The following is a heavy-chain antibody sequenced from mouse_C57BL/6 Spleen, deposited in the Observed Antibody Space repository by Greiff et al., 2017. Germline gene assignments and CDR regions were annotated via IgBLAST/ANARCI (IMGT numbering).Heavy chain of an antibody. J-gene: IGHJ4*01. CDR2: INPNNGGT. CDR1: GYTFTDYY. Sequence: EVQLQQSGPELVKPGASVKISCKASGYTFTDYYMNWVKQSHGKSLEWIGDINPNNGGTSYNQKFKGKATLTVDKSSSTAYMELRSLTSEDSAVYYCAGGEGYYEDYYAMDYWGQGTSVTVSS. CDR3: AGGEGYYEDYYAMDY. V-gene: IGHV1-26*01. D-gene: IGHD2-3*01.